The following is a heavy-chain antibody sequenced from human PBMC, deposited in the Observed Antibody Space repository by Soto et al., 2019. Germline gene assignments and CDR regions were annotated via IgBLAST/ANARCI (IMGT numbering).Heavy chain of an antibody. CDR2: IHHTGTT. V-gene: IGHV4-38-2*01. CDR3: ARSSGYLPGRY. Sequence: WETLSLTCGFSVYLISSGYYWGWIRQPPGKGLEWIGIIHHTGTTYYNPSLKSQVTISVDTSNNQFSLKLTSVTAADTAVYFCARSSGYLPGRYLGQGTQVNVSS. CDR1: VYLISSGYY. D-gene: IGHD5-12*01. J-gene: IGHJ4*02.